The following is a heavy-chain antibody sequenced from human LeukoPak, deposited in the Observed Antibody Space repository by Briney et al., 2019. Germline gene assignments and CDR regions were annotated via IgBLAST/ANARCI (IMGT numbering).Heavy chain of an antibody. CDR3: AGGDGSGSYYGS. CDR2: ISSSSSTI. J-gene: IGHJ5*02. Sequence: GGSLRLSCAASGFTFSSYSMNWVRQAPGKGLEWVSYISSSSSTIYYADSVKGRFTISRDNAKNSLYLQMNSLRAEDTAVYYCAGGDGSGSYYGSWGQGTLVTVSS. V-gene: IGHV3-48*04. D-gene: IGHD3-10*01. CDR1: GFTFSSYS.